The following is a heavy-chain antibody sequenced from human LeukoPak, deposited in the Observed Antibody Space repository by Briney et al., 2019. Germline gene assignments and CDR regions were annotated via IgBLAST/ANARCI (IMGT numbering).Heavy chain of an antibody. V-gene: IGHV1-8*01. CDR2: MNPNSGNT. CDR1: GYTFTSQD. CDR3: ARDGQEYDTGFFDY. Sequence: ASVKVSCKASGYTFTSQDINWVRQATGQGLEWMGWMNPNSGNTGYAQKFQGRVIMTRDTSINTAYMELYSLRSDDTAVYYCARDGQEYDTGFFDYWGQGTLVTVSS. J-gene: IGHJ4*02. D-gene: IGHD1-1*01.